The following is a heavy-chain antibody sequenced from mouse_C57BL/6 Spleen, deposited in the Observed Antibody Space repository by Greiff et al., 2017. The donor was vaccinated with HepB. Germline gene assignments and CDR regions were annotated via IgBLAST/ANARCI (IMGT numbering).Heavy chain of an antibody. CDR3: ARYSYGSSIYYAMDY. V-gene: IGHV7-3*01. CDR1: GFTFTDYY. J-gene: IGHJ4*01. D-gene: IGHD1-1*01. CDR2: IRNKANGYTT. Sequence: EVKLVESGGGLVQPGGSLSLSCAASGFTFTDYYMSWVRQPPGKALEWLGFIRNKANGYTTEYSASVKGRFTISRDNSQSILYLQMNALRAEDSATYYCARYSYGSSIYYAMDYWGQGTSVTVSS.